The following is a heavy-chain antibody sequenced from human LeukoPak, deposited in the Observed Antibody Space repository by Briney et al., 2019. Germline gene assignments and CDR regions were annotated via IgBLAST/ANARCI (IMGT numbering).Heavy chain of an antibody. CDR1: GGSISGYY. Sequence: SETLSLTCTVSGGSISGYYWSWIRQPPGKGLEWIGYIYYSGSTNYNPSLKSRVTISVDTSKNQFSLKLSFVTAADTAVYYCARHWGSTSRYAFDIWGQGTMVTVSS. CDR3: ARHWGSTSRYAFDI. V-gene: IGHV4-59*08. J-gene: IGHJ3*02. D-gene: IGHD3-16*01. CDR2: IYYSGST.